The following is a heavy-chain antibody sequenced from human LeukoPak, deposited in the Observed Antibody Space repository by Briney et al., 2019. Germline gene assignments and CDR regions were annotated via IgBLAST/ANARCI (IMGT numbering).Heavy chain of an antibody. J-gene: IGHJ6*02. CDR1: GGSISRSSYY. Sequence: PSETLSLTCTVSGGSISRSSYYWGWIRQPPGKGLEWIGNIYYSGSTYYNPSLTSRVTVSVDTSENQFSLKLSSVTAADTAVYYCARAHSIASYYYGVDVWGQGTTVTVSS. CDR3: ARAHSIASYYYGVDV. D-gene: IGHD2/OR15-2a*01. V-gene: IGHV4-39*07. CDR2: IYYSGST.